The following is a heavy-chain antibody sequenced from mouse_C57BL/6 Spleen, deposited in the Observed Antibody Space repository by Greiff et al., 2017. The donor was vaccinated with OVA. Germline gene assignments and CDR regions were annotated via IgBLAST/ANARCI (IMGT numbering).Heavy chain of an antibody. Sequence: QVQLQQSGAELVRPGASVKLSCKASGYTFTDYYINWVKQRPGQGLEWIARIYPGSGNTYYNEKFKGKATLTAEKSSSTAYMQLSSLTSEDSAVYFCASPFTTVVGDYAMDYGGQGTSVTVSS. CDR2: IYPGSGNT. CDR1: GYTFTDYY. D-gene: IGHD1-1*01. V-gene: IGHV1-76*01. CDR3: ASPFTTVVGDYAMDY. J-gene: IGHJ4*01.